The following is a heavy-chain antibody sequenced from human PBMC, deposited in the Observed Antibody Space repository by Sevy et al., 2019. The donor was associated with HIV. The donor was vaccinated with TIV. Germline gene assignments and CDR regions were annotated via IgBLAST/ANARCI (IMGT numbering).Heavy chain of an antibody. J-gene: IGHJ3*02. CDR1: GFTFSSYS. CDR2: ISSSSSYI. V-gene: IGHV3-21*01. D-gene: IGHD3-10*01. Sequence: GSLRLSCAASGFTFSSYSMNWVRQAPGKGLEWVSSISSSSSYIYYADSVKGRFTISRDNAKNSLYLQMNSLRAEDTAVYYCARGASTMVRGVIIKGSYAFDIWGQGTMVTVSS. CDR3: ARGASTMVRGVIIKGSYAFDI.